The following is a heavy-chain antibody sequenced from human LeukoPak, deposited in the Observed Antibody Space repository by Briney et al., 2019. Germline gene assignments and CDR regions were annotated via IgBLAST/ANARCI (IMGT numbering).Heavy chain of an antibody. CDR1: GGSISSGDYY. CDR3: AREYLDGVYFDY. V-gene: IGHV4-30-4*08. J-gene: IGHJ4*02. Sequence: SETLSLTCPVYGGSISSGDYYWSWIRQPPGKGLEWIGYIYYSGSTYYNPSLKSRVTISVDTSKNQFSLKLSSVTAADTAVYYCAREYLDGVYFDYWGQGTLVTVSS. D-gene: IGHD2-2*02. CDR2: IYYSGST.